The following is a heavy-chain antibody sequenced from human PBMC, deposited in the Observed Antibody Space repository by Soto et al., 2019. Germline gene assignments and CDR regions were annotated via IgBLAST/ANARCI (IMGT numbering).Heavy chain of an antibody. D-gene: IGHD3-22*01. V-gene: IGHV4-61*01. Sequence: SETLSLTCTVSGCSVSSGSYYWTWIRQPPGKGPEFIGYIFYNGTTNYNPSLKSRVTMSVDTSRDQFSLRLSSVTPPDTAFYYCARRVTMITGFDYWGQGSLVTVSS. CDR1: GCSVSSGSYY. CDR2: IFYNGTT. J-gene: IGHJ4*02. CDR3: ARRVTMITGFDY.